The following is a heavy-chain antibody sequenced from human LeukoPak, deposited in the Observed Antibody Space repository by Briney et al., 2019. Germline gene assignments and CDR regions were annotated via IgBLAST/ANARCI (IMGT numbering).Heavy chain of an antibody. Sequence: PGGSLRLSCAASGFTVSSNYMSWVRQAPGEGLEWVSVIYGGGSTYYADSVKGRFTISRDNPKNTLYLQMNSLRAEDTAVYYCARDRKGLFDYWGQGTLVTVSS. CDR2: IYGGGST. J-gene: IGHJ4*02. CDR1: GFTVSSNY. V-gene: IGHV3-53*01. CDR3: ARDRKGLFDY.